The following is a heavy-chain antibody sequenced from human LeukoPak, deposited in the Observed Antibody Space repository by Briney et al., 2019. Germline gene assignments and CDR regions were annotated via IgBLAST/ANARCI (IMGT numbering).Heavy chain of an antibody. CDR2: ISGSGGST. CDR3: AKTGSAVAGPLDY. J-gene: IGHJ4*02. Sequence: RAGGSLRLSCAASGFTFSNYAMSWVRQAPGKGLEWVSAISGSGGSTYYADSVKGRFTISRDNSKNTLYLQMNSLRAEDTAVYYCAKTGSAVAGPLDYWGQGTLVTASS. V-gene: IGHV3-23*01. CDR1: GFTFSNYA. D-gene: IGHD6-19*01.